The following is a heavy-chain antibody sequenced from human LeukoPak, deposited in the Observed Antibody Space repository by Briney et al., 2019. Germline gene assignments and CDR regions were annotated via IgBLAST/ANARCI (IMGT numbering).Heavy chain of an antibody. D-gene: IGHD1-26*01. Sequence: GGSLRLSCAASGFTFSSYWMSWVRQAPGKGLEWVANIKQDGSEKYYVDSVKGRFTISRDNAKNSLYLQMTSLRAEDTAVYYCARDRWRWSYYSSTLFDYWGQGTLVTVSS. CDR1: GFTFSSYW. CDR2: IKQDGSEK. CDR3: ARDRWRWSYYSSTLFDY. V-gene: IGHV3-7*01. J-gene: IGHJ4*02.